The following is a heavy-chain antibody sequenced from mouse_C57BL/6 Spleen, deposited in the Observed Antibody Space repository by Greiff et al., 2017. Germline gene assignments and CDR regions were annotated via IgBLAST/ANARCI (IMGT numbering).Heavy chain of an antibody. CDR2: IDPNNGGT. CDR1: GYTFTSYW. V-gene: IGHV1-72*01. Sequence: QVQLKQPGAELVKPGASVKLSCKASGYTFTSYWMHWVKQRPGRGLEWIGRIDPNNGGTKYNEKFKSKATLTVDKPSSTAYMQLSSLASDDAAVYYCASTSYGSNYFDYWGQGTTLTVSS. J-gene: IGHJ2*01. CDR3: ASTSYGSNYFDY. D-gene: IGHD1-1*01.